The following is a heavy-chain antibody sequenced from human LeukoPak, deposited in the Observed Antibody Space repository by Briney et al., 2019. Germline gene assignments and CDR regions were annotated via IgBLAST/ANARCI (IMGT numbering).Heavy chain of an antibody. CDR2: INTNTENP. CDR1: GYTFTTYA. J-gene: IGHJ4*02. CDR3: ARSLSGAYYSGFDY. Sequence: ASVKVSCKASGYTFTTYAMNWVRQAPGQGLEWMGWINTNTENPTYAQDFTGRFVFSLDTSASTAYLQISSLKAEDTAVYYCARSLSGAYYSGFDYWGQGTLVTVSS. V-gene: IGHV7-4-1*02. D-gene: IGHD3-22*01.